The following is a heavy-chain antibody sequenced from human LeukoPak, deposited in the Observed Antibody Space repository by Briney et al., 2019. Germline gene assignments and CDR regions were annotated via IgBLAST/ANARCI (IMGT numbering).Heavy chain of an antibody. J-gene: IGHJ4*02. V-gene: IGHV4-4*07. CDR2: IYTSGST. D-gene: IGHD6-19*01. CDR3: AREGSLYSSGWYLDY. Sequence: PSETLSLTCTVSGGSISSYYWSWIRQPAGKGLEWIGRIYTSGSTNYNPSLKSRVTMSVDTSKNQFSLKLSSVTAADTAVYYCAREGSLYSSGWYLDYWGQGTLVTVSS. CDR1: GGSISSYY.